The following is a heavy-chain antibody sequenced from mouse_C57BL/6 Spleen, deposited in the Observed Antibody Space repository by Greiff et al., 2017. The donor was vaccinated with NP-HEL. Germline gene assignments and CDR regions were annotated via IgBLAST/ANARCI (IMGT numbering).Heavy chain of an antibody. Sequence: VQLQQSGPGLVQPSQSLSITCTVSGFSLTSYGVHWVRQSPGKGLEWLGVIWRGGSTDYNAAFISRLSISKDNSKSQVFFKMNSLQADDTAIYYCASELGQGFAYWGQGTLVTVSA. CDR3: ASELGQGFAY. CDR2: IWRGGST. CDR1: GFSLTSYG. J-gene: IGHJ3*01. V-gene: IGHV2-2*01. D-gene: IGHD4-1*01.